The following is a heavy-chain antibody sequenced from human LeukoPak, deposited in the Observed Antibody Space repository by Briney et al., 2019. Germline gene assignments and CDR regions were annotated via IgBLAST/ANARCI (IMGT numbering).Heavy chain of an antibody. J-gene: IGHJ5*02. CDR1: GFIFSDYY. Sequence: GGSLRLSCAASGFIFSDYYMNWIRQAPGKGLEWVSYISRSSSYTRYADSVQGRFTISRDNVQSSLYLQMNSLRAEDTAVYYCAPVAGSRGDWFDPWGQGTLVTVSS. CDR3: APVAGSRGDWFDP. D-gene: IGHD6-19*01. V-gene: IGHV3-11*03. CDR2: ISRSSSYT.